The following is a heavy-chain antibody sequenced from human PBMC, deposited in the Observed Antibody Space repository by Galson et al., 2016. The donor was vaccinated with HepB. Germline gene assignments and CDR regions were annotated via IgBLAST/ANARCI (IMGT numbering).Heavy chain of an antibody. D-gene: IGHD2-15*01. Sequence: SVKVSCKASGGALRNYAIDWVRQAPGQGLGWMGGIIPSFGTANYAQKFQGRLTITADKSTSTAYMDLSSLRSEDTAVYYCARADTYCSGGGCYSIRFDPWGQGTLVTVSS. CDR2: IIPSFGTA. J-gene: IGHJ5*02. CDR1: GGALRNYA. V-gene: IGHV1-69*06. CDR3: ARADTYCSGGGCYSIRFDP.